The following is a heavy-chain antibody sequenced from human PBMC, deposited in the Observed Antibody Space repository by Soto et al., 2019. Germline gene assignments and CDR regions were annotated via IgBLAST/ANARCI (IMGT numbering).Heavy chain of an antibody. Sequence: QVQLVQSGAEVKKPGASVKVSCKASGYTFTSYGISWVRQAPGQGLEWMGWISAYNGNTNYAQKLQGRVTMTTDTSASTAYMELRSMRSDDTAVYYCARENDCSSTSCDRYYYGMDVWGQGTTVTVSS. CDR1: GYTFTSYG. V-gene: IGHV1-18*01. CDR3: ARENDCSSTSCDRYYYGMDV. CDR2: ISAYNGNT. D-gene: IGHD2-2*01. J-gene: IGHJ6*02.